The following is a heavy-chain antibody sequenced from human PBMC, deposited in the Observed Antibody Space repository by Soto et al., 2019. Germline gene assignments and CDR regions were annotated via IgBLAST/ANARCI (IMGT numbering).Heavy chain of an antibody. D-gene: IGHD6-13*01. V-gene: IGHV2-5*02. Sequence: QITLKESGPTLVKPTQTLTLTCTFSGFSLSTSGVGVGWIRQPPGKALEWLALIYWDDDKRYSPSLKSSLTITKDTTKNPVVLNMTNTDQAATDTYYCAHLSGSSWYRVWYFHYWGQGTLVTVSS. J-gene: IGHJ4*02. CDR2: IYWDDDK. CDR1: GFSLSTSGVG. CDR3: AHLSGSSWYRVWYFHY.